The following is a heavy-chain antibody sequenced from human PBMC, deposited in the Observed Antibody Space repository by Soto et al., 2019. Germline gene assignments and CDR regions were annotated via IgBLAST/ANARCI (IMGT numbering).Heavy chain of an antibody. CDR1: GFTINNDY. CDR3: ARARDGYNFLYEPT. CDR2: IYSAGST. J-gene: IGHJ4*02. D-gene: IGHD5-12*01. V-gene: IGHV3-53*01. Sequence: PGESLRLSCAASGFTINNDYMSWVRQAPGKGLEWVSVIYSAGSTYYSDSVKGRFTISRDNSKNTLYLQMNSLRAEDTAVYYCARARDGYNFLYEPTWGGGNMVTVA.